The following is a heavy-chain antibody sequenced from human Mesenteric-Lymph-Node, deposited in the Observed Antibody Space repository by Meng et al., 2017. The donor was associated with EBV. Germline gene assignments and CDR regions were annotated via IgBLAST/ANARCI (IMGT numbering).Heavy chain of an antibody. J-gene: IGHJ3*02. V-gene: IGHV4-34*01. CDR3: ARGPVVVVEAFDI. CDR1: GGPFSGYY. D-gene: IGHD2-15*01. Sequence: QVQLQQWGAGLLKPSEPLSLTCAVHGGPFSGYYWSWIRQPPGKGLEWIGYIYYSGSTYYNPSLKSRITMSVDTSKNQFSLELSSVTAADTAVYYCARGPVVVVEAFDIWGQGTVVTVSS. CDR2: IYYSGST.